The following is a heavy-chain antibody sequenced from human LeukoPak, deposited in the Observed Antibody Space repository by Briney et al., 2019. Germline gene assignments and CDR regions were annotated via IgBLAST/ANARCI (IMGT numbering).Heavy chain of an antibody. CDR2: IYYSGST. Sequence: SETLSLTCTVSGGSISSYYWSWIRQPPGKGLEWIGYIYYSGSTNYNPSLESRVTISVDTSKNQFSLKLSSVTAADTAVYYCARTLKYYDFWSGYYTNYYYYGMDVWGQGTTVTVSS. CDR1: GGSISSYY. J-gene: IGHJ6*02. D-gene: IGHD3-3*01. CDR3: ARTLKYYDFWSGYYTNYYYYGMDV. V-gene: IGHV4-59*01.